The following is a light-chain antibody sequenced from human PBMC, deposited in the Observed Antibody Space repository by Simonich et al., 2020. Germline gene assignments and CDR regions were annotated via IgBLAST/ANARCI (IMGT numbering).Light chain of an antibody. CDR1: QSVLYSSNNKNY. CDR3: QQYYSTPYT. Sequence: DIVMTQSPDSLAVSLGERATINCKSSQSVLYSSNNKNYLAWYQQKPGQPPKLLIYWATSRGTGVPERFSGSASRTDFTLTISSLKAEDVAVYYCQQYYSTPYTFGQGTKLVIK. CDR2: WAT. J-gene: IGKJ2*01. V-gene: IGKV4-1*01.